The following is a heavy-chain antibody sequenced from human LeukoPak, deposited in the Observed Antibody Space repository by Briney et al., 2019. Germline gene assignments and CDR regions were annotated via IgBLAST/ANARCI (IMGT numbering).Heavy chain of an antibody. CDR3: ARHGGYSSPYLH. J-gene: IGHJ1*01. D-gene: IGHD6-13*01. CDR1: GGSISNYY. CDR2: IYYSGTT. V-gene: IGHV4-59*08. Sequence: SETLSLTCTVSGGSISNYYWSWIRQPPGKRLECMGYIYYSGTTNYNPSLKSRVTISVDTSKNQFSLKLSSVTAADTAVYYCARHGGYSSPYLHWGQGTLVTVSS.